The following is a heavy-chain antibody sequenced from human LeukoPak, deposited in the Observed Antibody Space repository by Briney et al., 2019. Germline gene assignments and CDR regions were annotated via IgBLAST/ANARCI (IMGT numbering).Heavy chain of an antibody. CDR1: GGSISGDY. Sequence: SETLSLTCTVSGGSISGDYWSWIRQPPGQGLEWIGYIYYTGTTKYNPSLNSRVTISVDTSKNEFSLKLTSVTAADTAVYYCAKSNGYGLVDIWGQGTMVTVSS. D-gene: IGHD3-10*01. V-gene: IGHV4-59*12. CDR2: IYYTGTT. CDR3: AKSNGYGLVDI. J-gene: IGHJ3*02.